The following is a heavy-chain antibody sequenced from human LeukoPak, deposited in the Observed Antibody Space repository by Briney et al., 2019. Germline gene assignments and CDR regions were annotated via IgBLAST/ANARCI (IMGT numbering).Heavy chain of an antibody. J-gene: IGHJ3*02. V-gene: IGHV3-21*01. CDR2: ISSTGTYI. Sequence: GGSLRLSCAASGFTFSTYNMNWVRQAPGKGLEWVSYISSTGTYIYYADSVKGRFTISRDNAKNSLYLQVNSLRAADTAVYYCARAPVGLTGFDSWGQGTMVTVSS. CDR3: ARAPVGLTGFDS. D-gene: IGHD3-22*01. CDR1: GFTFSTYN.